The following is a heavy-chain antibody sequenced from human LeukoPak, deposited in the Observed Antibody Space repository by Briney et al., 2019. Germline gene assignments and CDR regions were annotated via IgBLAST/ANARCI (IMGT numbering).Heavy chain of an antibody. Sequence: SETLSLTCTVSGYSISSGDYWGWIRQPPGKGLEWIGSIYRSGSTYYNPSLKSRLTISVDRSKNQFSLNLSSVTAAAQAVYYCARAGDHYYDSTGPYYFDFWGQGTLVTVSS. D-gene: IGHD3-22*01. CDR3: ARAGDHYYDSTGPYYFDF. CDR1: GYSISSGDY. V-gene: IGHV4-38-2*02. J-gene: IGHJ4*02. CDR2: IYRSGST.